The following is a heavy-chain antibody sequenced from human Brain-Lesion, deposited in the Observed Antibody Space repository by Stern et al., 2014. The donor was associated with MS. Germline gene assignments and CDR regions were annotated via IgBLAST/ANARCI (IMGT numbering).Heavy chain of an antibody. CDR2: INPNTGGT. J-gene: IGHJ6*02. CDR1: GYIFTGYY. CDR3: ARDQRGITIFGVVTDYYYLGMDV. D-gene: IGHD3-3*01. Sequence: VQLEESGAEVKKPGASVKVSCKTSGYIFTGYYIHWVRQAPGQGLEWMAWINPNTGGTKYAQKFQGRVTMSRDTSISIAYVELSSLTSDDTAVYYCARDQRGITIFGVVTDYYYLGMDVWGQGTTVTVSS. V-gene: IGHV1-2*02.